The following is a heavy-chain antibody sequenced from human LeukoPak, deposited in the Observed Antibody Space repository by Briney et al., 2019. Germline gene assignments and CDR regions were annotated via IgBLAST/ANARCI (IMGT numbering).Heavy chain of an antibody. Sequence: GSLRLSCAASGFVVSSNYMSWVRQAPGKGLEWVSVIYSGGGTYYADSAKGRFTISRDNSKNTLYLQMNSLRAEDTAVYYCAKDPYGDYVRYFDYWGQGTLVTVSS. J-gene: IGHJ4*02. CDR1: GFVVSSNY. CDR3: AKDPYGDYVRYFDY. V-gene: IGHV3-53*01. D-gene: IGHD4-17*01. CDR2: IYSGGGT.